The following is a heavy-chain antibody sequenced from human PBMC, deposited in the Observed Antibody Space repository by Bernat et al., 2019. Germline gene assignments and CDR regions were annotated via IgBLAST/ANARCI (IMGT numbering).Heavy chain of an antibody. D-gene: IGHD6-13*01. CDR2: IWYDGSNK. J-gene: IGHJ6*02. CDR1: GFTFSTYG. Sequence: QVQLVESGGGVVQPGRSLRLSCAASGFTFSTYGMHWVRQAPGKGLEWVSVIWYDGSNKYYGDSVKGRFTISRDNSKNTLYLQMNSLRAEETAVYYCARDLYSSNLDYFYGLEVWGQGTTVTVSS. CDR3: ARDLYSSNLDYFYGLEV. V-gene: IGHV3-33*01.